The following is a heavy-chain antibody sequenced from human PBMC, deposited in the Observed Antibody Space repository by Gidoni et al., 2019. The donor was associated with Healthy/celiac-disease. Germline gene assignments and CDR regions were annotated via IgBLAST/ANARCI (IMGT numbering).Heavy chain of an antibody. J-gene: IGHJ6*02. CDR2: ISGSGGST. CDR3: AKDGTFGVVRYYYYGMDV. CDR1: GFTFSSYA. Sequence: EVQLLESGGGLVQPGGSLRLSCAASGFTFSSYAMSWVRQAPGKGLEWVSAISGSGGSTYYADSVKGRFTISRDNSKNTLYLQMNSLRAEDTAVYYCAKDGTFGVVRYYYYGMDVWGQGTTVTVSS. V-gene: IGHV3-23*01. D-gene: IGHD3-3*01.